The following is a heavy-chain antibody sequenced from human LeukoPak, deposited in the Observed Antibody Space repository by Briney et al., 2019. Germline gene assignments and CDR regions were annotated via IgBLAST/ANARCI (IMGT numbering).Heavy chain of an antibody. CDR3: ARDLYCSSTSCFDY. D-gene: IGHD2-2*01. J-gene: IGHJ4*02. Sequence: GASVKVSCKASGGTFSTYAISWVRQAPGQGLEWMGGIIPIFGTANYAQKFQGRVTITADESTSTAYMELSSLRSEDTAVYYCARDLYCSSTSCFDYWGQGTLVTVSS. V-gene: IGHV1-69*13. CDR1: GGTFSTYA. CDR2: IIPIFGTA.